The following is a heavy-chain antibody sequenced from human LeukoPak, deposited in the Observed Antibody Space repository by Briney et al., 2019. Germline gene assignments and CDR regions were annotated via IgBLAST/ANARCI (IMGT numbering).Heavy chain of an antibody. CDR3: ARKTGGWELRKNWFDP. Sequence: PGGSLRLXCAASGFTVSSYAMNWVRQAPGKGLEWVSAISGSGGSTYYADSVKGRFTISRDNSKNTLYLQMNSLRAEDTAVYYCARKTGGWELRKNWFDPWGQGTLVTVSS. CDR1: GFTVSSYA. J-gene: IGHJ5*02. CDR2: ISGSGGST. V-gene: IGHV3-23*01. D-gene: IGHD1-26*01.